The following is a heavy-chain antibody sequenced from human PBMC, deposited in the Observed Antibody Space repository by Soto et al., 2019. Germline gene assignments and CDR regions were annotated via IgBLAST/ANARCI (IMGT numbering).Heavy chain of an antibody. CDR2: IIPIFGTA. D-gene: IGHD5-18*01. Sequence: SVKVSCKASGGTSSSYAISWVRQAPGQGLEWMGGIIPIFGTANYAQKFQGRVTITADKSTSTAYMELSSLRSEDTAVYYCARRDSYGYGNWFDPWGQGTLVTVSS. J-gene: IGHJ5*02. CDR1: GGTSSSYA. V-gene: IGHV1-69*06. CDR3: ARRDSYGYGNWFDP.